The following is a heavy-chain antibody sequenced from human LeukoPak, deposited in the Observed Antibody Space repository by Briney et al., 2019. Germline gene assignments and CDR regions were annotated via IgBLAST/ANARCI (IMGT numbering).Heavy chain of an antibody. CDR2: ISWNSGSI. CDR1: GFTFDDYA. J-gene: IGHJ5*02. V-gene: IGHV3-9*01. D-gene: IGHD2-15*01. CDR3: ARVLRSWFDP. Sequence: PGRSLRLSCAASGFTFDDYAMHWVRQAPGKGLEWVSGISWNSGSIGYADSVKGRFTISRDNAKNSLYLQMNSLRAEDTAVYYCARVLRSWFDPWGQGTLVTVSS.